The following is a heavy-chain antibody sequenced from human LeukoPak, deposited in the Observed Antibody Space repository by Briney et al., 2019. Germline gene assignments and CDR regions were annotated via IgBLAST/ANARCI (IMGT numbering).Heavy chain of an antibody. CDR3: ATTGGSGSYYRWFDP. Sequence: GASVKVSCKASGYTFTGYYMHWVRQAPGQGLEWMGWINPNSGGTNYAQKFQGRVTMTRDTSISTAYMELSRLRSDDTAVYYCATTGGSGSYYRWFDPWGQGTLVTVSS. CDR2: INPNSGGT. V-gene: IGHV1-2*02. CDR1: GYTFTGYY. D-gene: IGHD3-10*01. J-gene: IGHJ5*02.